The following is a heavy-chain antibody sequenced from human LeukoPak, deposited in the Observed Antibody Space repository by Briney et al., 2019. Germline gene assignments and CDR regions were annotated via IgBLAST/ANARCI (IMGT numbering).Heavy chain of an antibody. CDR2: MNPNSGNT. J-gene: IGHJ5*02. V-gene: IGHV1-8*01. D-gene: IGHD2/OR15-2a*01. Sequence: ASVKVSCKASGYTFTSYDINWVRQATGQGLEWMGWMNPNSGNTGYAQKFQGRVTMTRNTSISTAYMEMSSLRSEDTAVYYCARGPSKMTARWYNWFDPWGQGTLVTVSS. CDR3: ARGPSKMTARWYNWFDP. CDR1: GYTFTSYD.